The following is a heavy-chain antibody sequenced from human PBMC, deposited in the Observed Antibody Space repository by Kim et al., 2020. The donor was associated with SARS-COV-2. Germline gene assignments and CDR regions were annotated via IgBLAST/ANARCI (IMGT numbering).Heavy chain of an antibody. CDR3: ARRWSNNSGWGLPYCAI. J-gene: IGHJ4*02. V-gene: IGHV4-34*01. Sequence: SETLSLTCAVYGGSFSGYYWSWIRQPPGKGLELMGEINHSGRTNYNPYLKSRGTISVDTSKNQFSLKLTSVTAADSAVYYCARRWSNNSGWGLPYCAIWGQGTLAPVS. D-gene: IGHD3-10*01. CDR2: INHSGRT. CDR1: GGSFSGYY.